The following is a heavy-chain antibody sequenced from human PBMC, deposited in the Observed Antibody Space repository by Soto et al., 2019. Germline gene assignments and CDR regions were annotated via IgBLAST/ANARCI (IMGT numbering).Heavy chain of an antibody. V-gene: IGHV4-30-4*08. CDR3: ARYDGSPAAGWFDP. CDR2: INYSGTT. J-gene: IGHJ5*02. CDR1: SDSFSTNNYYY. Sequence: QVQLQESGPGLVKPSQTLSLTCTVSSDSFSTNNYYYYSWIRQPPGKGLEWIGYINYSGTTHYNPSLRSRVTMSTDRSKKQFSLELASVTAADTAVYYCARYDGSPAAGWFDPWGQGTLVTVSS. D-gene: IGHD3-16*01.